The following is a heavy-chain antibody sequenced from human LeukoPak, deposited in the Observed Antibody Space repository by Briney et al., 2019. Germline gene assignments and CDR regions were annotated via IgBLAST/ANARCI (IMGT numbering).Heavy chain of an antibody. V-gene: IGHV1-2*02. CDR2: INPNSGGT. D-gene: IGHD3-10*01. CDR1: GHTFTDYY. CDR3: ARVGVRGVNIADLDY. J-gene: IGHJ4*02. Sequence: ASVKVSCKASGHTFTDYYMHWVRQGPGQGLEWMGWINPNSGGTNYTQRFQGRVTITRDTSINTAYMELSSVTSDDTAVYYCARVGVRGVNIADLDYRGQGSLVTVSS.